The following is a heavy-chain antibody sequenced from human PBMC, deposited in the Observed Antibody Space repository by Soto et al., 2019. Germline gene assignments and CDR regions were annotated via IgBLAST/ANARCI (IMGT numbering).Heavy chain of an antibody. Sequence: QVQLVQSGAEVKKPGSSVKVSCKASGGTFSSYAISWVRRAPGQGLEWMGGIIPIFGTANYAQKFQGRVTITADESTSTAYMELSSLRSEDTAVYYCAREDSITMVRGVRLDYWGQGTLVTVSS. J-gene: IGHJ4*02. D-gene: IGHD3-10*01. CDR2: IIPIFGTA. V-gene: IGHV1-69*01. CDR3: AREDSITMVRGVRLDY. CDR1: GGTFSSYA.